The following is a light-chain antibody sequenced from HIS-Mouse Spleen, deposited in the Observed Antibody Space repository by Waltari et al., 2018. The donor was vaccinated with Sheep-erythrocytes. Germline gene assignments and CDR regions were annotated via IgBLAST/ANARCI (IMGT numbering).Light chain of an antibody. CDR3: CSYAGSYNHV. CDR1: SPDVGGYNH. Sequence: QSALTQPRSVSGSPGQSVTLSCPGTSPDVGGYNHVPWYQQHPGKAPKLMIYDVSKRPSGVPDRFSGSKSGNTASLTISGLQAEDEADYYCCSYAGSYNHVFATGTKVTVL. CDR2: DVS. J-gene: IGLJ1*01. V-gene: IGLV2-11*01.